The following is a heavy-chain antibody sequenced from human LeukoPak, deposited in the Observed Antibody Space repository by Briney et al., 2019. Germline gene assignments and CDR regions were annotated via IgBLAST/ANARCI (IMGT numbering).Heavy chain of an antibody. V-gene: IGHV4-61*01. CDR3: ARAEGAYDRAFDT. Sequence: SETLSLTCTVSGGSVSSRSYYWSWIRQPPGKGPEWIGYIYYSGSTNYNPSLKSRFTISVDTSKNQFSLKLSSVTAADTAVYYCARAEGAYDRAFDTWGQGTLVTVSS. CDR1: GGSVSSRSYY. J-gene: IGHJ4*02. D-gene: IGHD3-22*01. CDR2: IYYSGST.